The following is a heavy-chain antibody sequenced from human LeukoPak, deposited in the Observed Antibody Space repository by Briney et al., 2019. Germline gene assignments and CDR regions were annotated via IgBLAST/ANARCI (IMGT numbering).Heavy chain of an antibody. CDR3: ARGPWGSSGWSYFDY. V-gene: IGHV3-7*03. CDR1: GFTFSSYW. Sequence: GGSLRLSCAASGFTFSSYWMSWVRRAPGRGLEWVPNIKQDGSEKYYVDSVKGRFTISRDNAKNSLYLQMNSLRAEDTAVYYCARGPWGSSGWSYFDYWGQGTLVTVSS. CDR2: IKQDGSEK. D-gene: IGHD6-19*01. J-gene: IGHJ4*02.